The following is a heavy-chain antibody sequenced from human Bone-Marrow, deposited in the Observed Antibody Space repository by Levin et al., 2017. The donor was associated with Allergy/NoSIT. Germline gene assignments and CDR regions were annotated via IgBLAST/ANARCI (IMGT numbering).Heavy chain of an antibody. CDR2: VNPKNGGT. J-gene: IGHJ4*02. CDR3: ARGTSIAFGGKDFDY. CDR1: EYTFTDYF. Sequence: ASVKVSCRASEYTFTDYFIHWVRQAPGQGLEWMGWVNPKNGGTTYAQKFQGRITMTKDTSINTVYMELSGLRSDDTALYYCARGTSIAFGGKDFDYWGQGTLVTVSS. V-gene: IGHV1-2*02. D-gene: IGHD3-10*01.